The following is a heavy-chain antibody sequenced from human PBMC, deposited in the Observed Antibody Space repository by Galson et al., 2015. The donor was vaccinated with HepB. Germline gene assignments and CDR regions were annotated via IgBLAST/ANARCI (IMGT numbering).Heavy chain of an antibody. CDR3: GRCKSARVGY. D-gene: IGHD3-16*01. CDR1: GFAFSTHL. V-gene: IGHV3-74*03. Sequence: SLRLSCAASGFAFSTHLMHWVRQAPGKGLVWVSRIYSDGIQTTYGDSVKGRFTISRDNAKKTLYLQINSLRADDTAVYYCGRCKSARVGYWGQGTPVTVS. J-gene: IGHJ4*02. CDR2: IYSDGIQT.